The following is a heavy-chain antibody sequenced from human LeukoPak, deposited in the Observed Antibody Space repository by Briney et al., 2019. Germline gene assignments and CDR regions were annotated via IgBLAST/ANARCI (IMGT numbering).Heavy chain of an antibody. J-gene: IGHJ6*02. CDR1: GSTFNNYW. CDR2: INNDGSSA. D-gene: IGHD1-1*01. Sequence: GGSLRLSCAASGSTFNNYWIHWVRQVPGKGLVWVSRINNDGSSASYVDSVKGRFTISRDNAKNTLFLQMNSLRAEDTAVYYCARRGTGHGMDVWGQGTTVIVSS. CDR3: ARRGTGHGMDV. V-gene: IGHV3-74*01.